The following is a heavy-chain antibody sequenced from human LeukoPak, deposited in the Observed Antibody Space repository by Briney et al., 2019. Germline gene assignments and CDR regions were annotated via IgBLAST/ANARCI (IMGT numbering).Heavy chain of an antibody. V-gene: IGHV3-23*01. J-gene: IGHJ4*02. CDR2: ISGSGEST. Sequence: PGGSLRLSCAASGFTFRNYAMSWVRQAPGKGLEWVSGISGSGESTYYADSVKGRFTISRDNSKNTLYLQMNSLRAEDTAVYYCAKSGGSSGIYYFDYWGQGTLVTVSS. CDR1: GFTFRNYA. D-gene: IGHD3-22*01. CDR3: AKSGGSSGIYYFDY.